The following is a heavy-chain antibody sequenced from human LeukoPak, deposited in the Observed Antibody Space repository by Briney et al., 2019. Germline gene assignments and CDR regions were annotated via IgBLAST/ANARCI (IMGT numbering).Heavy chain of an antibody. Sequence: PGGSLRLSCAASGFTFSSYAMSWVRQAPGKGLEWVTFIRYDGSNKYYADSVKGRFTISRDNSKNTLYLQMSSLRAEDTAVYYCVGHGGYYDSSGYPPNYWGQGTLVTVSS. CDR1: GFTFSSYA. D-gene: IGHD3-22*01. CDR3: VGHGGYYDSSGYPPNY. CDR2: IRYDGSNK. J-gene: IGHJ4*02. V-gene: IGHV3-30*02.